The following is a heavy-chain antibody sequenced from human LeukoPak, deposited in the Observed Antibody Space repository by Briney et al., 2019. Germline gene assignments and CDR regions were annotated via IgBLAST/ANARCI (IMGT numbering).Heavy chain of an antibody. Sequence: PSETLSLTCAVYGGSFSGYYWSWIRQPPGKGLEWIGEINHSGSTNYNPSLRSRVTISVDTSKNQFSLKLSSVTAADTAVYYCARAQRDYYYYNMDVWDKGITVTVSS. CDR3: ARAQRDYYYYNMDV. CDR2: INHSGST. V-gene: IGHV4-34*01. J-gene: IGHJ6*03. CDR1: GGSFSGYY.